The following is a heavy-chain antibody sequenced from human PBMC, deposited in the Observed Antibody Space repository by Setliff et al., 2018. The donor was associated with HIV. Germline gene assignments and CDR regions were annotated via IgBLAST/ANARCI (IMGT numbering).Heavy chain of an antibody. CDR3: ARQLSNSLDY. D-gene: IGHD7-27*01. V-gene: IGHV1-2*02. CDR2: ISPHNGDI. Sequence: ASVKVSCKASGYSFTDYFIHWVRQAPGQGLEWMGWISPHNGDIKITKTFRGRVTLTRDTSISTAYMELSGLRSDDTAMYYCARQLSNSLDYWGQGTLVTVSS. CDR1: GYSFTDYF. J-gene: IGHJ4*02.